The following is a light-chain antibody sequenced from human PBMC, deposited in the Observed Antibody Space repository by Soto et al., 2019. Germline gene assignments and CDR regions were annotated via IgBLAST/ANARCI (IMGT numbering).Light chain of an antibody. Sequence: DIQMTQSPSSLSASVGDRVTITCGASQSISSYLNWYQQKPGEAPKVLIYAASNLQSGVPSRFSGSGSGTDFTLTISSLQPEDFATYYCQQSYSTPITFGQGTRLEIK. J-gene: IGKJ5*01. V-gene: IGKV1-39*01. CDR2: AAS. CDR3: QQSYSTPIT. CDR1: QSISSY.